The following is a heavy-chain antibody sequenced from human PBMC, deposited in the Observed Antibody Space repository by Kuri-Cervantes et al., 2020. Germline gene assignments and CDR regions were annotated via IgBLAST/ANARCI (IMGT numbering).Heavy chain of an antibody. CDR3: ARGGWLVWFDP. J-gene: IGHJ5*02. V-gene: IGHV4-39*07. Sequence: SETLSLTCTVSGGSVSSGSYYWSWIRQPPGKGLEWIGEINHSGSTNYNPSLKSRVTISVDTSKNQFSLKLSSVTAADTAVYYCARGGWLVWFDPWGQGTLVTVSS. D-gene: IGHD3-10*01. CDR1: GGSVSSGSYY. CDR2: INHSGST.